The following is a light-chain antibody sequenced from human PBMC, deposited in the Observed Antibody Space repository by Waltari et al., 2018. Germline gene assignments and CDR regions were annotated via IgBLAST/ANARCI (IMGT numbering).Light chain of an antibody. J-gene: IGKJ2*01. CDR2: MAS. CDR1: QSVGTW. Sequence: DIQMTQSPSTLSESVGDRVTISCRASQSVGTWLAWYQQNPGKAPKLLIYMASSLESGVPSRFSGSGSGTEFTLTISSLQPDDFATYSCQQYSSFSTFGQGTKV. CDR3: QQYSSFST. V-gene: IGKV1-5*03.